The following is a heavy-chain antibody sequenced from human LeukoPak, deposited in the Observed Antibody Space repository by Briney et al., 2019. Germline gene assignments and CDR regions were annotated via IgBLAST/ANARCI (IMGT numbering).Heavy chain of an antibody. CDR2: IIPILGIA. CDR3: ARGSGSYFPYYYGMDV. CDR1: GGTFSSYA. Sequence: GASVKVFCKASGGTFSSYAISWVRQAPGQGLEWMGRIIPILGIANYAQKFQGRVTITADKSTSTAYMELSSLRSEDTAVYYCARGSGSYFPYYYGMDVWGQGTTVTVSS. V-gene: IGHV1-69*04. D-gene: IGHD1-26*01. J-gene: IGHJ6*02.